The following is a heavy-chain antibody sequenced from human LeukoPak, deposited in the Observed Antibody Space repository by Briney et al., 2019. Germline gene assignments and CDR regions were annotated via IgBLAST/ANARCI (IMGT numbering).Heavy chain of an antibody. V-gene: IGHV3-21*01. J-gene: IGHJ3*02. CDR3: ARDQKWLGDDDAFDI. CDR2: ISSSSSYT. CDR1: GSNLSSYS. Sequence: GGSLRLSCAASGSNLSSYSMNWVRQAPGKGLEWVSSISSSSSYTYYADSVRGRFTISRDNAKKSLYLQMNSLRAEDTAVYYCARDQKWLGDDDAFDIWGQGTMVTVSS. D-gene: IGHD6-19*01.